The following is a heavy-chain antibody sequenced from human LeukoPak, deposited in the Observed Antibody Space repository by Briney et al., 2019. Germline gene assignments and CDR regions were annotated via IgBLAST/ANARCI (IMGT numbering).Heavy chain of an antibody. CDR1: GFTFSSYA. J-gene: IGHJ4*02. Sequence: GGSLRLSCAGSGFTFSSYAMSWVRQAPGKGLEWVSVISGSSDTTYYADSVKGRFIISRDNSKNTPYLQMNSLRAEDTAVYYCAKERYSSGWSDSFDYWGQGTQVTVSS. CDR2: ISGSSDTT. D-gene: IGHD6-19*01. CDR3: AKERYSSGWSDSFDY. V-gene: IGHV3-23*01.